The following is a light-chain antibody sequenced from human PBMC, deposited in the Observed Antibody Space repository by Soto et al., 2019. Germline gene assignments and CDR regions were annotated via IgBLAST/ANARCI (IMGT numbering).Light chain of an antibody. CDR1: QRVSSN. Sequence: EIVMTQSPATLSVSPGERATLSCSASQRVSSNLAWYQQKPSQAPRLLIYSTSTGATGIPARFSGSGSGTKFPLTISSLQSEDFAVYYCQQYNDWPPVFTFGPGTKVDIK. CDR3: QQYNDWPPVFT. V-gene: IGKV3-15*01. CDR2: STS. J-gene: IGKJ3*01.